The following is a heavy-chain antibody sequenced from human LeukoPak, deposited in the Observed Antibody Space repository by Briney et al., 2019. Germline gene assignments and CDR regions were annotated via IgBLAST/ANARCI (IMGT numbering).Heavy chain of an antibody. CDR3: ARYRGASGYHFDY. V-gene: IGHV4-4*02. CDR1: AGSISSGSW. Sequence: SETLSLTCAVSAGSISSGSWWNWVRQPPGKGLEWIGEIYHSGSTNYNPSLKSRVTISLDKSKNQVSLKLYSVTAADTAVYYCARYRGASGYHFDYWGQGTLVTVSS. J-gene: IGHJ4*02. D-gene: IGHD5-12*01. CDR2: IYHSGST.